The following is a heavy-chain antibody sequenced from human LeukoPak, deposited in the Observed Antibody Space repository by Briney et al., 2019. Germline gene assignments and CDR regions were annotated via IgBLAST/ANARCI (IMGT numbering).Heavy chain of an antibody. CDR3: ARDSEDLVVVVAAAVSAFDI. CDR2: IIPIFGIA. V-gene: IGHV1-69*04. Sequence: SVKVSCKASGGTFSNYAISWVRQAPGQGLEWMGRIIPIFGIANYAQKFQGGVTITADKSTSTSYMELSSLRSEDTAVYYCARDSEDLVVVVAAAVSAFDIWGQGTMVTVSS. D-gene: IGHD2-15*01. CDR1: GGTFSNYA. J-gene: IGHJ3*02.